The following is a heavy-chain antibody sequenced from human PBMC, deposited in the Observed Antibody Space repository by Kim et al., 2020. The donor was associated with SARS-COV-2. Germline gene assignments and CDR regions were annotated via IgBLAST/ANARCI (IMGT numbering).Heavy chain of an antibody. CDR3: ATNDVSAHYVDH. CDR1: GFNLNNGA. Sequence: GGSLRLSCAASGFNLNNGAMNWLRQTPGKGLEWISYISPSGTTIYYADSVRGRFTISRDKSKNSLHLQMNGLRDEDTGVYYCATNDVSAHYVDHWGQGT. J-gene: IGHJ4*02. D-gene: IGHD1-1*01. V-gene: IGHV3-48*02. CDR2: ISPSGTTI.